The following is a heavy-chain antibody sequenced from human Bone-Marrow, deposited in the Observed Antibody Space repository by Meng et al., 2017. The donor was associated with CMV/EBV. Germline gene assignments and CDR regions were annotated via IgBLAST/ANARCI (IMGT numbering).Heavy chain of an antibody. Sequence: SGFTFSDSSMHWVRQASGKGLEWVGRVSSKAHNYATAYGASVKGRFAISRDDSKNMAYLQMDSLKIEDTAVYFCRVVVVTAVPFIGHWGQGILVTVSS. V-gene: IGHV3-73*01. J-gene: IGHJ4*02. CDR3: RVVVVTAVPFIGH. D-gene: IGHD2-21*02. CDR1: GFTFSDSS. CDR2: VSSKAHNYAT.